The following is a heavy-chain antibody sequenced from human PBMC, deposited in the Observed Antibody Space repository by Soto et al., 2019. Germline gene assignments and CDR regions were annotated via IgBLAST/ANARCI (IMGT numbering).Heavy chain of an antibody. Sequence: QVQLQESGPGLVKPSQTLSLTCTVSGGSISSGDYYWSWIRQPPGKGLEWIGYIYYSGSTYYNPALKRRVTISVDTSKNQFSLKLSSVTAADTAVYYCARMIEDYYDSSGSSRRFDPWGQGTLVTVSS. J-gene: IGHJ5*02. D-gene: IGHD3-22*01. V-gene: IGHV4-30-4*01. CDR1: GGSISSGDYY. CDR2: IYYSGST. CDR3: ARMIEDYYDSSGSSRRFDP.